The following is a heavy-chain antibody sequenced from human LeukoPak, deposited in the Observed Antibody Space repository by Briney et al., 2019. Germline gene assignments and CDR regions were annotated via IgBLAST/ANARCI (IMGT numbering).Heavy chain of an antibody. Sequence: GGSLRLSCAASGFTFSSYGMHWVRQAPGKGLEWVAFIRYDGSNKYYADSVKGRFTISRDNSKNTLYLQMNSLRAEDTAVYYCAEGGRGSSAGDYWGQGTLVTVSS. CDR1: GFTFSSYG. V-gene: IGHV3-30*02. J-gene: IGHJ4*02. CDR3: AEGGRGSSAGDY. CDR2: IRYDGSNK. D-gene: IGHD1-26*01.